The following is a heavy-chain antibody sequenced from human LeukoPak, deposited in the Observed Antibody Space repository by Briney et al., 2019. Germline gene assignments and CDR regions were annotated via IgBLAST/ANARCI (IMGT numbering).Heavy chain of an antibody. CDR3: ASESRYFDWSSFDY. V-gene: IGHV4-39*07. Sequence: PSETLSLTCTVSGGSISSSSYHWGWIRQPPGKGLEWIGSIYYSGSTYYNPSLKSRVTISVDTSKNQFSLKLSSVTAADTAVYYCASESRYFDWSSFDYWGQGTLVTVSS. D-gene: IGHD3-9*01. CDR2: IYYSGST. CDR1: GGSISSSSYH. J-gene: IGHJ4*02.